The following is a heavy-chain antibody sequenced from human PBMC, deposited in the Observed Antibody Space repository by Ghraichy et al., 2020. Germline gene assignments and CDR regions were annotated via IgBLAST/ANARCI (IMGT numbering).Heavy chain of an antibody. CDR1: GFTFSSYS. CDR2: ISSSSSYI. J-gene: IGHJ5*02. Sequence: GGSLRLSCAASGFTFSSYSMNWVRQAPGKGLEWVSSISSSSSYIYYADSVKGRFTISRDNAKNSLYLQMNSLRAEDTAVYYCAREMGLWFGELINWFDPWGQGTLVTVSS. CDR3: AREMGLWFGELINWFDP. D-gene: IGHD3-10*01. V-gene: IGHV3-21*01.